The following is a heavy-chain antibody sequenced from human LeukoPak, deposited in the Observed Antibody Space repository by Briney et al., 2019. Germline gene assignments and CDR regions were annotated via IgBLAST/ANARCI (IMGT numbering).Heavy chain of an antibody. V-gene: IGHV3-21*01. Sequence: PGGSLRLSCAASGFTFSSYAMSWVRQAPGKGLEWVSSISSSSSYIYYADSVKGRFTISRDNAKNSLYLQMNSLRAEDTAVYYCASTPDQDSNRVLIDYWGQGTLVTVSS. CDR1: GFTFSSYA. CDR3: ASTPDQDSNRVLIDY. CDR2: ISSSSSYI. D-gene: IGHD4-11*01. J-gene: IGHJ4*02.